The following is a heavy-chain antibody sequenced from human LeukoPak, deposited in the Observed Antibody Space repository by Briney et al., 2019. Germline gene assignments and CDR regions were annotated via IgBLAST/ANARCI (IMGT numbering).Heavy chain of an antibody. V-gene: IGHV4-59*12. J-gene: IGHJ4*02. CDR3: ARGVMAGYIPHPVDY. CDR2: MYYSGST. D-gene: IGHD5-24*01. CDR1: GGSISSYY. Sequence: SETLSLTCTVSGGSISSYYWSWIRQPPGKGLEWIGYMYYSGSTNYNPSLKSRVTISVDTSKNQFSLKLSSVTAADTAVYYCARGVMAGYIPHPVDYWGQGTLVTVSS.